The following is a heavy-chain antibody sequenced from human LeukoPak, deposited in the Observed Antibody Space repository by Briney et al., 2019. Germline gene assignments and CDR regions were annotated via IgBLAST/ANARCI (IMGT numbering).Heavy chain of an antibody. CDR2: INPSGGST. Sequence: GASVKVSCKASGYSFTSYYMHWVRQAPGQGLEWMGKINPSGGSTTYAQKFQGRVTMTRDTSTSTVYMELSSLRSEDTAVYYCARDSNGYVSGRPDDYWGQGTLVTVSS. CDR1: GYSFTSYY. D-gene: IGHD3-10*01. CDR3: ARDSNGYVSGRPDDY. V-gene: IGHV1-46*01. J-gene: IGHJ4*02.